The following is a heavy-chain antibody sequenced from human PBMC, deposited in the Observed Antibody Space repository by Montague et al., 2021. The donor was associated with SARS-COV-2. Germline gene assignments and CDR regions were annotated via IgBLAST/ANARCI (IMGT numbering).Heavy chain of an antibody. D-gene: IGHD6-19*01. Sequence: CAISGDSVSGNRAAWNWIRQSPSRGLERLGRTYYRSKWNYEYAVSLKSRITINPDASKNQFSLQVKSMTPEDTAVYYCALAVAGRGGYDYWGQGTLVTVSS. V-gene: IGHV6-1*01. J-gene: IGHJ4*02. CDR2: TYYRSKWNY. CDR1: GDSVSGNRAA. CDR3: ALAVAGRGGYDY.